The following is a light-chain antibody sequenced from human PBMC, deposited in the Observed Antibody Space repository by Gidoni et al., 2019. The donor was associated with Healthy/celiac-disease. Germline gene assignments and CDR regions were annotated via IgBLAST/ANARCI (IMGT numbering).Light chain of an antibody. J-gene: IGLJ2*01. V-gene: IGLV1-40*01. Sequence: QSVLTQPPSVSGATGQRVTISCTGSSSNIGAGYDVHWYQQLPGPAPKLLIYGNSNRPSGVPDRFSGSKSGTSASLAITGLQAEDEADYYCQSYDSSLVFGGGTKLTVL. CDR1: SSNIGAGYD. CDR2: GNS. CDR3: QSYDSSLV.